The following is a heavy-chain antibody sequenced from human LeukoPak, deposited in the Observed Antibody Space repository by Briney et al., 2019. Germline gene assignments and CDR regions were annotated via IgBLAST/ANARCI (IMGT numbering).Heavy chain of an antibody. CDR2: MWYDGSKD. J-gene: IGHJ4*02. CDR3: AKDRETYEYTFDY. V-gene: IGHV3-33*06. Sequence: PGGSLRLSCAASGFTFSSYAMNWVRQDPGKGLEWVAVMWYDGSKDYYADSVKGRFTISRDTSKNTLYLQMNNLRAEDTAVYYCAKDRETYEYTFDYWGQGTLVTVSS. CDR1: GFTFSSYA. D-gene: IGHD6-6*01.